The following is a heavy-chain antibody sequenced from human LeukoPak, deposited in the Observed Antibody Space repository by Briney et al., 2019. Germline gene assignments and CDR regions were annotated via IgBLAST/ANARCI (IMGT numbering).Heavy chain of an antibody. V-gene: IGHV4-4*07. CDR1: GGSISSYY. CDR3: ARASTGYYYDSSGYPQYYYMDV. Sequence: PSETLSLTCTVSGGSISSYYWSWIRQPPGKGLEWIGRIYTSGSTNYNPSLKSRVTMSVDTSKNQFSLKLSSVTAADTAVYYCARASTGYYYDSSGYPQYYYMDVWGKGTTVTVSS. D-gene: IGHD3-22*01. J-gene: IGHJ6*03. CDR2: IYTSGST.